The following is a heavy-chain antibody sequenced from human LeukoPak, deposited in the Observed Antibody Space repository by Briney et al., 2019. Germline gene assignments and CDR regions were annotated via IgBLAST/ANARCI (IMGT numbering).Heavy chain of an antibody. J-gene: IGHJ3*02. V-gene: IGHV3-23*01. CDR2: ISGSGGST. Sequence: PGGSLRLSCAASGFTFSSYGMSWVRQAPGKGREWVSGISGSGGSTYYADSVKGRFTISRDNPKNTLYLQMNSLRGEDTAVYYCAKDPRTISSFDIWGQGTMVTVSS. D-gene: IGHD3-9*01. CDR3: AKDPRTISSFDI. CDR1: GFTFSSYG.